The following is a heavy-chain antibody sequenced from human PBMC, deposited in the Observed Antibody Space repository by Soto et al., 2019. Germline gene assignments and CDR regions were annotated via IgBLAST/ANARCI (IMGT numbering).Heavy chain of an antibody. CDR1: GFTFSSYA. D-gene: IGHD6-19*01. V-gene: IGHV3-30-3*01. CDR3: ARVKRAVAGTGVPDY. Sequence: GSLRLSCAASGFTFSSYAMHWVRQAPGKGLEWVAVISYDGSNKYYADSVKGRFTISRDNSKNTLYLQMNSLRAEDTAVYYCARVKRAVAGTGVPDYWGQGTLVTVSS. CDR2: ISYDGSNK. J-gene: IGHJ4*02.